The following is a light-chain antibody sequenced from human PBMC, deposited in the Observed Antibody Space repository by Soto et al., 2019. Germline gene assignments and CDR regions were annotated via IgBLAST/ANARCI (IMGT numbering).Light chain of an antibody. J-gene: IGLJ1*01. V-gene: IGLV1-44*01. CDR1: SSNIGSNT. Sequence: QPVLTQPPSASGTPGQRVTISCSGSSSNIGSNTVNWYQQLPGTAPKLLIYSNNQRPSGVPARFSGSKSGTSASLAISGLQSDEEADYYCAAWDDSLNGYVFGTGTKLTVL. CDR2: SNN. CDR3: AAWDDSLNGYV.